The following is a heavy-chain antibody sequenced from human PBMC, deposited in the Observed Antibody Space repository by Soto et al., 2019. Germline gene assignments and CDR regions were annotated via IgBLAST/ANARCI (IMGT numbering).Heavy chain of an antibody. Sequence: PGGSLRLSCAASVFPFSGYAMSWVRQAPGKGLEWVSAIRGSGSNKYYVDSVKGRFTISRDNAKNSLYLQMNSLRAEDTAVYYCARDRYSYYDFWSGSLPYYYYGMDVWGQGTTVTVSS. CDR1: VFPFSGYA. CDR3: ARDRYSYYDFWSGSLPYYYYGMDV. V-gene: IGHV3-21*01. D-gene: IGHD3-3*01. J-gene: IGHJ6*02. CDR2: IRGSGSNK.